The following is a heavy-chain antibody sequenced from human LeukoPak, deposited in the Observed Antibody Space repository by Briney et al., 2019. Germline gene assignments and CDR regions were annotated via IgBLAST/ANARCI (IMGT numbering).Heavy chain of an antibody. J-gene: IGHJ4*02. Sequence: PGGSLRLSCAASGFTFSSYWMSWVRQAPGKGLEWVANIKQDGSEKYYVDSVKGRFTISRDNAKNSLYLQMNSLRAEDTAVYYCARYEQLVPVVLFDYWGQGTLVTVPS. CDR2: IKQDGSEK. D-gene: IGHD6-6*01. CDR1: GFTFSSYW. CDR3: ARYEQLVPVVLFDY. V-gene: IGHV3-7*01.